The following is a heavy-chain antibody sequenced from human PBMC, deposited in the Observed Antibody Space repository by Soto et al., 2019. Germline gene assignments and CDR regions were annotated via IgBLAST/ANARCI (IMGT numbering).Heavy chain of an antibody. CDR3: AKDVSAGRHWDMFDP. CDR2: ISGSGGST. CDR1: AFTFSRYA. J-gene: IGHJ5*02. D-gene: IGHD7-27*01. Sequence: GRSVRLSCVPYAFTFSRYAMSRVPQAQGKGLEWVSAISGSGGSTYYADSVKGRFTISRDNSKNTLYLQMNSLRAEDTAVYYCAKDVSAGRHWDMFDPWGQGTLVTVSS. V-gene: IGHV3-23*01.